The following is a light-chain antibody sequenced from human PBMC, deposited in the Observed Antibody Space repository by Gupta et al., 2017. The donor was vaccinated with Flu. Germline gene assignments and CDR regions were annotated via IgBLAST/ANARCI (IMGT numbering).Light chain of an antibody. CDR2: DDT. CDR1: NIGGKS. CDR3: QVWDSSSDHRV. J-gene: IGLJ3*02. V-gene: IGLV3-21*02. Sequence: QPPSVSVAPGQTARITCGGNNIGGKSVHWYQQRPGQAPVVVVSDDTDRPSGIPERFSGSNSGNTATLTISRVEAGDEADYYCQVWDSSSDHRVFGGGTKVTVL.